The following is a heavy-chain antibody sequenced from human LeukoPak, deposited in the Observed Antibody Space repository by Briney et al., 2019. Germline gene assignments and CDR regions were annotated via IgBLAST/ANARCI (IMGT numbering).Heavy chain of an antibody. CDR2: IYHSGST. J-gene: IGHJ4*02. Sequence: SETLSLTCAVSGYSISSGYYWGWSRQPPGEGLEWIGSIYHSGSTYYNPSLKSRVTISVDTSKNQFSLKLSSVTAADTAVYYCARHLDGVDYWGQGTLVTVSS. V-gene: IGHV4-38-2*01. CDR3: ARHLDGVDY. CDR1: GYSISSGYY.